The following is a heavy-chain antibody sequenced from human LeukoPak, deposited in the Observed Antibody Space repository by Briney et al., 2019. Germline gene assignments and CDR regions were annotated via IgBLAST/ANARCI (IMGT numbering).Heavy chain of an antibody. V-gene: IGHV1-46*01. CDR1: GYTFTTYY. D-gene: IGHD1-26*01. J-gene: IGHJ4*02. Sequence: ASVKVSCKASGYTFTTYYMHWVRQAPGQGLEWMGIINPSGGGTSYAQKFQGRVTMTRDTSISTAYMELSRLRSDDTAVYYCARGSVGATPGFDYWGQGTLVTVSS. CDR2: INPSGGGT. CDR3: ARGSVGATPGFDY.